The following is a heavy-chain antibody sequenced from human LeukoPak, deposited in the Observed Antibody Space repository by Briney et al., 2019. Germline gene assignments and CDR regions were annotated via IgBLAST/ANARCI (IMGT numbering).Heavy chain of an antibody. CDR2: IYYSGST. V-gene: IGHV4-61*01. CDR1: GGSVSSGSYY. Sequence: SETLSLTCTVSGGSVSSGSYYWSWIRQPPGKGLEWIGYIYYSGSTNYNPSLKSRVTISADTSKNQFSLKLSSVTAADTAVYYCAREGSSGYPGEDWGQGTLVTVSS. J-gene: IGHJ4*02. CDR3: AREGSSGYPGED. D-gene: IGHD3-22*01.